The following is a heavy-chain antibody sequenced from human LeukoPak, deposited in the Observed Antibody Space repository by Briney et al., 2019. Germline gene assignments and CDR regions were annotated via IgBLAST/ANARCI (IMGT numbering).Heavy chain of an antibody. V-gene: IGHV3-23*01. Sequence: GGSLRLSCAASGFTFSSYAMSWVRQAPGKGLEWVSAISGSGGSTYYADSVKGRFTISRDNSKNTLYLQMNSLRAEDTAVYYCAKDRDFWSGYNLFDYWGQGTLVTVSS. CDR3: AKDRDFWSGYNLFDY. CDR2: ISGSGGST. CDR1: GFTFSSYA. J-gene: IGHJ4*02. D-gene: IGHD3-3*01.